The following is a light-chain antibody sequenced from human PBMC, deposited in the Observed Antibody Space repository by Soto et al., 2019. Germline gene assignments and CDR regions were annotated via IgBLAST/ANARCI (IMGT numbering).Light chain of an antibody. CDR1: SSDVGAYNS. Sequence: QSALTQPRSVSGSPGQSVTISCTGTSSDVGAYNSVSWYQQHPGKAPKLMIYDVSKRPSGVPDRFSGSKSGNTASLTISGLQAEDEADYYFCSYAGSYTLFGGGTKLTVL. J-gene: IGLJ2*01. CDR2: DVS. CDR3: CSYAGSYTL. V-gene: IGLV2-11*01.